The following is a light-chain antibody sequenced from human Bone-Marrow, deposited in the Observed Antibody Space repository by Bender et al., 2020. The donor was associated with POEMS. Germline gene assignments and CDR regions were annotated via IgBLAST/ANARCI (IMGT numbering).Light chain of an antibody. CDR2: SNN. CDR3: QSYDNSLGGWV. J-gene: IGLJ3*02. CDR1: RSNILLNS. V-gene: IGLV1-44*01. Sequence: QSVLTQPPSASGTPGQTVVISCSGSRSNILLNSVNWYQQFPGTAPKLLIYSNNQLPAGVPDRFSGSKSGTSASLAITGLQAEDEGDYYCQSYDNSLGGWVFGGGTKLTVL.